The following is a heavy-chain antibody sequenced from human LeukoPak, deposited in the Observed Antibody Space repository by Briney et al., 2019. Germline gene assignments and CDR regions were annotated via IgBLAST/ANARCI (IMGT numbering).Heavy chain of an antibody. J-gene: IGHJ4*02. Sequence: ASVKVSCKASGGTFSSYAISWVRQAPGQGLEWMGRIIPILGIANNAQTSQDRVTTTADKSTSTAYMELSSLRTEAKAVYYYARKQAGVVVITPHLDYWGQGTLVTVSS. CDR3: ARKQAGVVVITPHLDY. CDR1: GGTFSSYA. CDR2: IIPILGIA. V-gene: IGHV1-69*04. D-gene: IGHD3-22*01.